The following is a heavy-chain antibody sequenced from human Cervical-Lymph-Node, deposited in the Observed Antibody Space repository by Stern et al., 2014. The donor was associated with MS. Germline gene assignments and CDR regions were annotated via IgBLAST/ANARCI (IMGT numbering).Heavy chain of an antibody. J-gene: IGHJ6*02. CDR1: GYTFSSYA. Sequence: QLVQSGAEVKKPGSSVKVSCKASGYTFSSYAINWVRQAPGQGLEWMGGVIPIFGTANYAQNFQGRVTITADESTRTASMELSSLRSEDTAVYYCARVHDTYGFGMDVWGQGTTVTVSS. D-gene: IGHD4-17*01. CDR3: ARVHDTYGFGMDV. V-gene: IGHV1-69*01. CDR2: VIPIFGTA.